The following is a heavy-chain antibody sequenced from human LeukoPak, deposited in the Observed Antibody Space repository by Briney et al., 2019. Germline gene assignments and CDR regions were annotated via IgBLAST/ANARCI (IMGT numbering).Heavy chain of an antibody. J-gene: IGHJ4*02. D-gene: IGHD6-19*01. Sequence: SQTLSLTCTVSGGSISSDSQYWSWIRQPAGKGLEWIGRIYTGGSTNYNPSLKSRVTISVDTSKNQFSLKLSSVTAADTAVYFCARGPLTEVAGTTWDSWGRGTLVTVSS. CDR2: IYTGGST. CDR1: GGSISSDSQY. CDR3: ARGPLTEVAGTTWDS. V-gene: IGHV4-61*02.